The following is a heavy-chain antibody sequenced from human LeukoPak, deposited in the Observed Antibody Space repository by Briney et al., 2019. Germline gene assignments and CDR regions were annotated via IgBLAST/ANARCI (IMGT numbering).Heavy chain of an antibody. CDR1: GFSLSAYG. V-gene: IGHV3-23*01. J-gene: IGHJ6*02. Sequence: GGSLRLSCAASGFSLSAYGVHWVRQAPGKGLEWVSAISGSGGSTYYADSVKGRFTISRDNSKNTLYLQMNSLRAEDTAVYYCAKSVTTVIAYYYGMDVWGQGTTVTVSS. CDR2: ISGSGGST. D-gene: IGHD4-17*01. CDR3: AKSVTTVIAYYYGMDV.